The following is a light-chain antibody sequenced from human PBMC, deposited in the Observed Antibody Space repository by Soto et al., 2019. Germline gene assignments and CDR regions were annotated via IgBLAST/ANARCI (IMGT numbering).Light chain of an antibody. CDR1: QSVHSN. CDR2: GAS. Sequence: EIVMTQSPATLSVSPGERATLSCSASQSVHSNLAWYQQKPGQAPSLLIYGASTRSTGVPARFSGSGSGTEFSLTVSSLQSEDFAVYYCQQYSNWPLTFGGGTKVEIK. J-gene: IGKJ4*01. V-gene: IGKV3-15*01. CDR3: QQYSNWPLT.